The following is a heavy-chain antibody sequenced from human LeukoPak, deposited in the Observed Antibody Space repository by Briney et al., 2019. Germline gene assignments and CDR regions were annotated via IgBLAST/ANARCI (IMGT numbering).Heavy chain of an antibody. CDR3: ARSRGYFDY. CDR1: GFXLSTGGVG. V-gene: IGHV2-5*02. Sequence: TLTXXFSGFXLSTGGVGVGWIRQPPVEALEWLALIYWDDDKRFSPSLKSRLTITKDTSKNQVVLTMTNMDPVDTATYYCARSRGYFDYWGQGTLVTVSS. CDR2: IYWDDDK. J-gene: IGHJ4*02. D-gene: IGHD1-26*01.